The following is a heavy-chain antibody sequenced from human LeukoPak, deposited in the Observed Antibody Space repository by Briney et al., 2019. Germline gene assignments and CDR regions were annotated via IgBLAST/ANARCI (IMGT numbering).Heavy chain of an antibody. V-gene: IGHV4-59*01. CDR1: GGSLSSYY. CDR3: ARAGSSGYLIDY. Sequence: SETLSLTCSVSGGSLSSYYWSWIRQPPGKGLEWIGYIYYSGNTNYNPSLKSRVTISIDTSKNQFSLKLTSVTAADTAVYYCARAGSSGYLIDYWGQGTLVTVSS. D-gene: IGHD3-22*01. J-gene: IGHJ4*02. CDR2: IYYSGNT.